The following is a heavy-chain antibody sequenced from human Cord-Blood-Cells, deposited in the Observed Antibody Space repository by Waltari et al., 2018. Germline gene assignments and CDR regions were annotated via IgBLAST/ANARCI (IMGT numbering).Heavy chain of an antibody. D-gene: IGHD2-2*01. V-gene: IGHV1-8*01. CDR1: GYTFTSYD. J-gene: IGHJ4*02. CDR2: MNPNSGNT. CDR3: ARGVVVPAAMLDY. Sequence: QVQLVQSGAEVRKPAVSVTVSCKASGYTFTSYDINCVRQATGQGIEWMGWMNPNSGNTGYAQKFQGRVTMTRNTSISTAYMELSSLRSEDTAVYYCARGVVVPAAMLDYWGQGTLVTVSS.